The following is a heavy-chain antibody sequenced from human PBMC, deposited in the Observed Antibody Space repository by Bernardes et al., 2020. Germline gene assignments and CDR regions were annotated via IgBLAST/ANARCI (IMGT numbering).Heavy chain of an antibody. CDR3: ARVRITTPPRRKKDPASGGWFDP. CDR2: INHSGST. CDR1: GGSFSGYY. J-gene: IGHJ5*02. Sequence: SETLSLTCAVYGGSFSGYYWSWIRQPPGKGLEWIGEINHSGSTNYNPSVKSRVTISVDTSKNQFSLKLSSVTAADTAVYYCARVRITTPPRRKKDPASGGWFDPWGQGTLVTVSS. D-gene: IGHD3-3*01. V-gene: IGHV4-34*01.